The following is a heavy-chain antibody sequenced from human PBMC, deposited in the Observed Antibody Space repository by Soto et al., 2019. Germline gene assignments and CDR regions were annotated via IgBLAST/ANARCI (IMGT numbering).Heavy chain of an antibody. Sequence: GGSLRLSCAASGFTFSSYAMSWVRQAPGKGLEWVSAISGSGGSTYYADSVKGRFTISRDNSKNTLYLQMNSLRAEDRAVYYCASIAARPGAFDIWGQGTMVTVSS. CDR3: ASIAARPGAFDI. CDR1: GFTFSSYA. D-gene: IGHD6-6*01. J-gene: IGHJ3*02. V-gene: IGHV3-23*01. CDR2: ISGSGGST.